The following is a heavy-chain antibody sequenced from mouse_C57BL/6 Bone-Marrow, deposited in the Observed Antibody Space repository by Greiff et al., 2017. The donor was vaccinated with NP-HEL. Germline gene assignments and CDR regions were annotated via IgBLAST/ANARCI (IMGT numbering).Heavy chain of an antibody. CDR3: TRSNYYGSSPH. CDR1: GYTFTSYW. CDR2: IYPGNSDT. D-gene: IGHD1-1*01. Sequence: EVQLQQSGTVLARPGASVKMSCKTSGYTFTSYWMHWVKQRPGQGLEWIGAIYPGNSDTSYNQKFKGKGKLTAVTSASTAYMELSSLTHEDSAVYYCTRSNYYGSSPHWGQGTTLTVSS. J-gene: IGHJ2*01. V-gene: IGHV1-5*01.